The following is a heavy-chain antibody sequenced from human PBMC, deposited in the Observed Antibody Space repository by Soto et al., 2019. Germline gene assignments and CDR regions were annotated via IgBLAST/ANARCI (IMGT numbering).Heavy chain of an antibody. CDR1: GYTFTSYD. CDR3: ARDVRDEITMVRESDAFDI. D-gene: IGHD3-10*01. CDR2: MNPNSGNT. V-gene: IGHV1-8*01. Sequence: ASVKVSCKASGYTFTSYDINWVRQATGQGLEWMGWMNPNSGNTGYAQKFQGRVTMTRNTSISTAYMELSSLRSEDTAVYYCARDVRDEITMVRESDAFDIWGQGTMVTVSS. J-gene: IGHJ3*02.